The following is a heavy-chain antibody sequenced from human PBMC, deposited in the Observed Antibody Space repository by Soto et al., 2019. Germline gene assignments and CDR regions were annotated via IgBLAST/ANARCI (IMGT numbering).Heavy chain of an antibody. J-gene: IGHJ4*02. CDR1: GYTFTGYY. CDR3: ARDLTVWGNPVDY. CDR2: INPNSGGT. Sequence: ASVKVSCKASGYTFTGYYMHWVRQAPGQGLEWMGWINPNSGGTNYAQKFQGRVTMTRDTSISTAYMELSRLRSDDTAVYYCARDLTVWGNPVDYWGQGTPVTVSS. V-gene: IGHV1-2*02. D-gene: IGHD3-16*01.